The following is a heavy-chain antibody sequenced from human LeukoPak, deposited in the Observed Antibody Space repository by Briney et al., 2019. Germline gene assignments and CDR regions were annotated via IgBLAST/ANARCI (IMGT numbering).Heavy chain of an antibody. J-gene: IGHJ6*03. CDR1: GFTFSSYA. D-gene: IGHD1-26*01. Sequence: GGSLRLSCAASGFTFSSYAMSWVRQAPGKGLEWISSITTSSTYTFYADSVKGRFTISRDNARNSLYLQMNSLRVEDTVVYYCARDPYSGTYGNTYYYYMDVWGKGTTVTISS. V-gene: IGHV3-21*01. CDR3: ARDPYSGTYGNTYYYYMDV. CDR2: ITTSSTYT.